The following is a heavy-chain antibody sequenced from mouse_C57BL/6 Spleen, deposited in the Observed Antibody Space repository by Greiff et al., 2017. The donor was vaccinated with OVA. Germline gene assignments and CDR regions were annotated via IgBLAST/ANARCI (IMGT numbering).Heavy chain of an antibody. D-gene: IGHD2-4*01. V-gene: IGHV6-3*01. CDR2: IRLKSDNYAT. Sequence: DVQLQESGGGLVQPGGSMKLSCVASGFTFSNYWMNWVRQSPEKGLEWVAQIRLKSDNYATHYAESVKGRFTISRDDSKSSVYLQMNNLRAEDTGIYYCTVYYDYGGYYFDYWGQGTTLTVSS. J-gene: IGHJ2*01. CDR1: GFTFSNYW. CDR3: TVYYDYGGYYFDY.